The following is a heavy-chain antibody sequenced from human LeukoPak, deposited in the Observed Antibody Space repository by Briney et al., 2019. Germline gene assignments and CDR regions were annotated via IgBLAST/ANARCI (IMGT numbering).Heavy chain of an antibody. V-gene: IGHV3-23*01. CDR2: ISGSGSST. D-gene: IGHD3-22*01. CDR1: GFTFSSYA. CDR3: AKGRYYYDNSDALEI. Sequence: GGSLRLSCAASGFTFSSYAMNWVRQAPGKGLEWVSTISGSGSSTYYADSVKGRFTISRDNSKNTLYLQMNSLGAEDTAVYHCAKGRYYYDNSDALEIWGQGTMVTVSS. J-gene: IGHJ3*02.